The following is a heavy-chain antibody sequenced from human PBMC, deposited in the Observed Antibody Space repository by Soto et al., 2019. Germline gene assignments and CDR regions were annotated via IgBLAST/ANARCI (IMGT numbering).Heavy chain of an antibody. D-gene: IGHD1-20*01. J-gene: IGHJ4*02. CDR2: ISYDGSNK. Sequence: GGSLRLSCAASGFTFSSYGMHWVRQAPGKGLEWVAVISYDGSNKYYADSVKGRLTISRDNSKNTLYLQMNSLRAEDTAVYYCAKAPYNWNDAWDYFDCWGQGTLVTVSS. CDR3: AKAPYNWNDAWDYFDC. CDR1: GFTFSSYG. V-gene: IGHV3-30*18.